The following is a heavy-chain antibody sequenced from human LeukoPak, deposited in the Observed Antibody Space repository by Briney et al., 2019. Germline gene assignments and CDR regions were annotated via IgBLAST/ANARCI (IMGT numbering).Heavy chain of an antibody. D-gene: IGHD1-1*01. CDR2: IIPIFGTA. Sequence: ASVKVSCKASGGTFSSYAISWVRQAPGQGLEWMGGIIPIFGTANYAQKFQGRVTITTDESTSTAYMELSSLRSEDTAVYYCAGRNWNLGASYYYMDVWGKGTTVTVSS. J-gene: IGHJ6*03. CDR3: AGRNWNLGASYYYMDV. CDR1: GGTFSSYA. V-gene: IGHV1-69*05.